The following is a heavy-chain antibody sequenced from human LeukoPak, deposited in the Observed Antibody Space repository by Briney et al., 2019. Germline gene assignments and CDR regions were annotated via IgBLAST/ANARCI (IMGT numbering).Heavy chain of an antibody. Sequence: GGSLRLSCAASGFTFSSYGMHWVRQAPGKGLEWVAVIWYDGSNKYYADSVKGRFTISRDNSKNTLYLQMNSLRAEDTAVYYCAKDQFEYQLLNAFDIWGQGTMVTVSS. J-gene: IGHJ3*02. D-gene: IGHD2-2*01. CDR1: GFTFSSYG. CDR2: IWYDGSNK. CDR3: AKDQFEYQLLNAFDI. V-gene: IGHV3-33*06.